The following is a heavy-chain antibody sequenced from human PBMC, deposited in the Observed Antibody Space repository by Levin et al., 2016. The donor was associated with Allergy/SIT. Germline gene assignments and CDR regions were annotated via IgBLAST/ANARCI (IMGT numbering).Heavy chain of an antibody. V-gene: IGHV4-34*01. CDR2: ISHSGNT. D-gene: IGHD3-22*01. CDR3: ARVGYDSRGYTAFDI. Sequence: SETLSLTCAVYGGSFGVYYWGWIRQSPGKGLEWIGDISHSGNTNYNPSLKSRGTISIDKSKKQFSLKLSSVTAADTAVYYCARVGYDSRGYTAFDIWGQGTMVTVSS. J-gene: IGHJ3*02. CDR1: GGSFGVYY.